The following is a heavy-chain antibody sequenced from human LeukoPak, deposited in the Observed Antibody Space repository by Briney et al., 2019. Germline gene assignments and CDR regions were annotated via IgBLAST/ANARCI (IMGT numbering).Heavy chain of an antibody. CDR2: IYYSGST. V-gene: IGHV4-31*03. D-gene: IGHD3-10*01. Sequence: PSETLSLTCTVSGGSISSGGYYWSWIRQHPGKGLEWIGYIYYSGSTYYNPSLKSRVTISVDTSKNQFSLKLSSVTAADTAVYYCARGGDYYGSGSYYRNWFDPWGQGTLVTVSS. CDR1: GGSISSGGYY. J-gene: IGHJ5*02. CDR3: ARGGDYYGSGSYYRNWFDP.